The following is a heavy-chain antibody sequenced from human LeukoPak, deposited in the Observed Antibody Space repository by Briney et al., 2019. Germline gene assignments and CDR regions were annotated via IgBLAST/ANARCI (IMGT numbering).Heavy chain of an antibody. CDR3: ARVLRYCSGGNCYSGGLGYMDV. V-gene: IGHV3-21*04. CDR1: GFTVSSNY. Sequence: GGSLRLSCAASGFTVSSNYMTWVRQAPGKGLEWVSGISWDSGYIGYADSVKGRFTISRDNAKNSLFLQMNSLRAEDTAVYYCARVLRYCSGGNCYSGGLGYMDVWGKGTTVTISS. CDR2: ISWDSGYI. D-gene: IGHD2-15*01. J-gene: IGHJ6*03.